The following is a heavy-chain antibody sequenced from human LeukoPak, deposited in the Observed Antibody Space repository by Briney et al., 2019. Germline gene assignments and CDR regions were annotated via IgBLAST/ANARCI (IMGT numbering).Heavy chain of an antibody. CDR2: FDPEDGET. V-gene: IGHV1-24*01. CDR1: GYTLTELF. J-gene: IGHJ4*02. Sequence: ASVKVSCKVSGYTLTELFMHWVRQAPGKGLEWMGGFDPEDGETIYAQKFQGRVTMTEDTSTDTAYMELSSLGSEDTAVYYCATAGYSSGWHYFDYWGQGTLVTVSS. D-gene: IGHD6-19*01. CDR3: ATAGYSSGWHYFDY.